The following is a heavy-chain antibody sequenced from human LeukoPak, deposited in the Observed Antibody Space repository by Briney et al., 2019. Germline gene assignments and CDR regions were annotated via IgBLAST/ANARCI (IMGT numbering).Heavy chain of an antibody. CDR3: AKEATYYYDSSGYPDY. CDR1: GFTFTSYA. V-gene: IGHV3-23*01. J-gene: IGHJ4*02. CDR2: ISGSGGST. D-gene: IGHD3-22*01. Sequence: PGRSLRLSCAASGFTFTSYAMHWVRQAPGKGLEWVSAISGSGGSTYYADSVKGRFTISRDNSKNTLYLQMNSLRAEDTALYYCAKEATYYYDSSGYPDYWGQGTLVTVSS.